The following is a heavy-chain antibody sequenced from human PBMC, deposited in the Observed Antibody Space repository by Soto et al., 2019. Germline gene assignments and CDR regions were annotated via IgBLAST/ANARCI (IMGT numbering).Heavy chain of an antibody. V-gene: IGHV3-15*01. CDR1: GFTFSNAW. D-gene: IGHD3-10*01. J-gene: IGHJ4*02. CDR2: IKSKTDGGTT. CDR3: TTDLPSYYGSGSYYHDDY. Sequence: EVQLVESGGGLVKPGGSLRLSCAASGFTFSNAWMSWVRQAPGKGLEWVGRIKSKTDGGTTDYAAPVKGRFTISRDDSKNTLYLQMNSMKTEDTAVYYCTTDLPSYYGSGSYYHDDYWGQGTLVTVSS.